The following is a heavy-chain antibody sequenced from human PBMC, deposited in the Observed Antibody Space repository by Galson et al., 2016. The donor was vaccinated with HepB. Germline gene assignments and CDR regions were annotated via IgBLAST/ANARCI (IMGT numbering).Heavy chain of an antibody. CDR3: TTGYSTATTYHGDDAFDV. CDR2: ISSSGSDI. CDR1: GFTFSSYE. J-gene: IGHJ3*01. V-gene: IGHV3-48*03. D-gene: IGHD2-8*02. Sequence: SLRLSCAASGFTFSSYEMIWVRQASGRGLEWVSYISSSGSDIYYTESVRGRFTISRDNVDNSLYLQIYSLRTEDTAVYYCTTGYSTATTYHGDDAFDVWGRGTMVTVSS.